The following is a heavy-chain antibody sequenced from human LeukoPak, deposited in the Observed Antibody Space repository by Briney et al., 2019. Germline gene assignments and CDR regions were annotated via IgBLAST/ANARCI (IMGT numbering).Heavy chain of an antibody. V-gene: IGHV3-30-3*01. CDR3: AREPPRGSYYFDY. CDR2: ISYDGSNK. CDR1: GFTFSSYA. Sequence: GGSLRLSCAASGFTFSSYAMHWVRQAPGKGLEWVAVISYDGSNKYYADSVKGRFTISGDNSKNTLYLQMNSLRAEDTAVYYCAREPPRGSYYFDYWGQGTLVTVSS. D-gene: IGHD1-26*01. J-gene: IGHJ4*02.